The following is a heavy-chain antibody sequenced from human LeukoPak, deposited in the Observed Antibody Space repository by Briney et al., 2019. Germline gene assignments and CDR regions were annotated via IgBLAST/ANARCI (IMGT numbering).Heavy chain of an antibody. V-gene: IGHV1-69*05. D-gene: IGHD3-10*01. CDR3: ASEGARWVGFDY. Sequence: GASVKVSCKASGYTFTSYYMHWVRQAPGQGLEWMGRIIPIFGTANYAQKFQGRVTITTDESTSTAYMELSSLRSEDTAVYYCASEGARWVGFDYWGQETLVTVSS. CDR2: IIPIFGTA. J-gene: IGHJ4*02. CDR1: GYTFTSYY.